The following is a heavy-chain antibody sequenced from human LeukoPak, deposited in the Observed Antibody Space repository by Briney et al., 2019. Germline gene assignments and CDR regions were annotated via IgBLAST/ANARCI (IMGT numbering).Heavy chain of an antibody. CDR1: GFTFSSYA. CDR3: ARDLLTETRLLWFGELKYGMDV. J-gene: IGHJ6*04. V-gene: IGHV3-30*04. Sequence: PGGSLRLSCAASGFTFSSYAMHWVRQAPGKGLEWVAVISYDGSNKYYADSVKGRFTISRDNSKNTLYLQMNSLRAEDTAVHYCARDLLTETRLLWFGELKYGMDVWGKGTTVTVSS. CDR2: ISYDGSNK. D-gene: IGHD3-10*01.